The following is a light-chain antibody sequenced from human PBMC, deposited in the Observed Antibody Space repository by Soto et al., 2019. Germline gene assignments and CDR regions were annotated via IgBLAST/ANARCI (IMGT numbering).Light chain of an antibody. Sequence: ENVWTQSPGTLSLSPWERATLSCRASQSVSSNYLAWFQQMPGQAPRLLIYDASRRATGIPDRFSGSGSGTDFTLTINGLEPEDFAVYFCQQYGSSPLTIGPGTKVDIK. V-gene: IGKV3-20*01. CDR3: QQYGSSPLT. CDR1: QSVSSNY. J-gene: IGKJ3*01. CDR2: DAS.